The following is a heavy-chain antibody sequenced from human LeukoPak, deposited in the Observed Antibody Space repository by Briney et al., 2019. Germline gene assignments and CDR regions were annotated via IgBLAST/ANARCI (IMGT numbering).Heavy chain of an antibody. Sequence: PGGSLRLSCAASGFTFSSYAMSWVRQAPGKGLEWVSAISGSGGSTYYADSVKGRFTISRDNSKNTLYLQMNSLRAEDTAVYYCAKREMYDILTGYYFGMDVWGQGTTVTVSS. CDR3: AKREMYDILTGYYFGMDV. CDR2: ISGSGGST. J-gene: IGHJ6*02. D-gene: IGHD3-9*01. V-gene: IGHV3-23*01. CDR1: GFTFSSYA.